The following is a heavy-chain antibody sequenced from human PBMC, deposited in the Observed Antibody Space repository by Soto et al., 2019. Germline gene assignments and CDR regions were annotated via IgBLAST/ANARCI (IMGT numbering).Heavy chain of an antibody. D-gene: IGHD2-15*01. Sequence: GASVKVSCKASGYTFTSYDINWVRQATGQGLEWMGWMNPNSGNTGYAQKFQGRVTMTRNTSISTAYMELSSLRSEDTAVYYCARVVGRYCSGGSCSFDYWGQGTLVTVSS. CDR2: MNPNSGNT. V-gene: IGHV1-8*01. CDR3: ARVVGRYCSGGSCSFDY. J-gene: IGHJ4*02. CDR1: GYTFTSYD.